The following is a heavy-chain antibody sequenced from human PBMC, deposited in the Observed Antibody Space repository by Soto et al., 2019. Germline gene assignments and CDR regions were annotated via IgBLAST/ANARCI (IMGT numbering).Heavy chain of an antibody. Sequence: EVQLLESGGGLVQPGGSLRLSCAASGFTFSSYAMSWVRQAPGKGLEWVSAISGSGGSTYYADSVKGRFTISRDNSKNTLYLQMNSVRAEDTAVYYCAIAHCSGGSCYYFDYWGQGTLVTVSS. CDR1: GFTFSSYA. J-gene: IGHJ4*02. D-gene: IGHD2-15*01. V-gene: IGHV3-23*01. CDR3: AIAHCSGGSCYYFDY. CDR2: ISGSGGST.